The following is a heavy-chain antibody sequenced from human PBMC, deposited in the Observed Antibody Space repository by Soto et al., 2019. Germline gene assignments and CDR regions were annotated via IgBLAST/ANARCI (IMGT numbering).Heavy chain of an antibody. CDR1: GGSISSYY. Sequence: PSDTLSLTCGVSGGSISSYYWSWIRQPPGKGLEWIGYIFYSGRSGSTNYNPSLKSRVTISVDTSKNQFSLKLSSVTAADTAVYYCARTALGWFDPWGQGTLVTVSS. J-gene: IGHJ5*02. D-gene: IGHD2-21*02. CDR3: ARTALGWFDP. V-gene: IGHV4-59*01. CDR2: IFYSGRSGST.